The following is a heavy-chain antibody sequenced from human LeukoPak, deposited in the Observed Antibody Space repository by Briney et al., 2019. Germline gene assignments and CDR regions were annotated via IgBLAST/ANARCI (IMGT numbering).Heavy chain of an antibody. J-gene: IGHJ4*02. CDR3: ARVFSYGDYVHY. CDR1: GFTFNTYG. CDR2: ISYNGGIE. Sequence: GGSLRLSCAASGFTFNTYGMPWVRQAPGKGLEWVAVISYNGGIEYYADSVKGRFTISRDNSKNTLYLQMNSLRAEGTAVYYCARVFSYGDYVHYWGQGTLVTVSS. V-gene: IGHV3-30*03. D-gene: IGHD4-17*01.